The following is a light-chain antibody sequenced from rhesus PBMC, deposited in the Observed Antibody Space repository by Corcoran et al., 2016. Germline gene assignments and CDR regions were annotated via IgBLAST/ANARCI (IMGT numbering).Light chain of an antibody. V-gene: IGKV1-25*01. J-gene: IGKJ1*01. CDR1: QGIGKY. CDR2: DAS. Sequence: DIQMTQSPSSLSASVGDTVTITCQASQGIGKYLAWYQLKPGKAPKFLIYDASTLQSGVPSRFSGRGSGTASRLTISSLQPEDFPTSYCPLHKTYPPAFGPGTKVEI. CDR3: PLHKTYPPA.